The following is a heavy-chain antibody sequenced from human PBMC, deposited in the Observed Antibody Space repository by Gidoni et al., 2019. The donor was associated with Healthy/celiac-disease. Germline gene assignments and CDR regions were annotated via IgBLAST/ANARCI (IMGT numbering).Heavy chain of an antibody. CDR3: AKCGSYYYDSSGSSGNAFDI. CDR1: GFAFSSDA. D-gene: IGHD3-22*01. J-gene: IGHJ3*02. CDR2: ISGSGGST. V-gene: IGHV3-23*04. Sequence: EVLLVDSGGGLVLPGGSLRLPCAASGFAFSSDAMSCVRQARGKGLEWVSAISGSGGSTYYADSVKGRFTISRDNAKNTLYLQMNSLRAEDTAVYYCAKCGSYYYDSSGSSGNAFDIWGQGTMVTVSS.